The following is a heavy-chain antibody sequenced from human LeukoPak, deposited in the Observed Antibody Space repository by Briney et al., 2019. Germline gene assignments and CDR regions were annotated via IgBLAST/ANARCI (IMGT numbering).Heavy chain of an antibody. D-gene: IGHD1-26*01. Sequence: PSETLSLTCAVYGDSFSGYYWSWIRQPPGKGLEWIAEINHRGTTHYNPSLKSRVNISADTSKNQFSLHLDSVTAADTAVYYCARSWAGMYYPFYYFDYWGQGTLVSVSS. J-gene: IGHJ4*02. CDR1: GDSFSGYY. V-gene: IGHV4-34*01. CDR3: ARSWAGMYYPFYYFDY. CDR2: INHRGTT.